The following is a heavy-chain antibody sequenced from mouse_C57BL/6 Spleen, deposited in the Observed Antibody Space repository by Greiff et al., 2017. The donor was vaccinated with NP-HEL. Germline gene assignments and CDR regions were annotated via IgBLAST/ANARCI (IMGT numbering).Heavy chain of an antibody. CDR2: IYWDDDK. CDR1: GFSLSTSGMG. J-gene: IGHJ4*01. CDR3: ARIYYSNHAMDY. D-gene: IGHD2-5*01. Sequence: QVTLKVCGPGILQSSQTLSLTCSFSGFSLSTSGMGVSWIRQPSGKGLEWLAHIYWDDDKRYNPSLKSRLTISKDTSSNQVFLKVTSVDTADTATYYCARIYYSNHAMDYWGQGTSVTVSS. V-gene: IGHV8-12*01.